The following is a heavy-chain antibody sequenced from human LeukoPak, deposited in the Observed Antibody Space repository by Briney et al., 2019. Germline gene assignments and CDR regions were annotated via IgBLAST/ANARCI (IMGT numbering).Heavy chain of an antibody. J-gene: IGHJ4*02. D-gene: IGHD3-9*01. V-gene: IGHV3-23*01. CDR3: AKVRYVGFYFDT. CDR2: ISGSGDTT. Sequence: PGGSLRLSCAASGFTFNNYAMNWVRQAAGKGVEWVSSISGSGDTTYADSVKGRFTISRDNSNNTLYLQMNSLRAEDTALYYCAKVRYVGFYFDTWGQGTLVTVSS. CDR1: GFTFNNYA.